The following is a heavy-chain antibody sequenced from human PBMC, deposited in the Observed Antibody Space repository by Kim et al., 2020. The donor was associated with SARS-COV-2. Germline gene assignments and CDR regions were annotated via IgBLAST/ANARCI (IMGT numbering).Heavy chain of an antibody. CDR3: ARRSTGLGGFDY. CDR1: GFTFSTYS. Sequence: GGSLRLSCAASGFTFSTYSMSWVRQAPGEGLEWIPSINSGGDDRYYADSVKGRFTISRDNSRDTVFLQMNGLRADDTALYFCARRSTGLGGFDYWGQGTLVTVSS. J-gene: IGHJ4*02. CDR2: INSGGDDR. V-gene: IGHV3-23*01. D-gene: IGHD3-10*01.